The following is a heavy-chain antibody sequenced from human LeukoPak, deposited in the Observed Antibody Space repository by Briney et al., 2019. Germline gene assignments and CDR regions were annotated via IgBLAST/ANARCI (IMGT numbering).Heavy chain of an antibody. V-gene: IGHV3-23*01. CDR1: GFTFSNYA. CDR3: ARPRLTVAGTRYFDP. Sequence: GGSLRLSCEASGFTFSNYAMSWVRQAPGKGLEWVSGICGNGIRIYYAHSVKGRFTISRDNSRNTLFLQMNSLRPEDTAVYYCARPRLTVAGTRYFDPWGQGTLVTVSS. D-gene: IGHD6-19*01. CDR2: ICGNGIRI. J-gene: IGHJ5*02.